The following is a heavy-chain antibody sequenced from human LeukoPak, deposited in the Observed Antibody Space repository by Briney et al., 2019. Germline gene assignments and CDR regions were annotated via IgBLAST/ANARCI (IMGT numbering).Heavy chain of an antibody. V-gene: IGHV3-53*01. CDR3: VRLQRAVTGNY. Sequence: GRSLRLSCTVSGFTFSSNSMSWVGQAPGKGLEWVSFIYSDNTHYSYSVTGRFTISRDNSKNTLYLQMNSLRTEDTAVYYCVRLQRAVTGNYWGQGTLVTVSS. CDR1: GFTFSSNS. D-gene: IGHD4-11*01. J-gene: IGHJ4*02. CDR2: IYSDNT.